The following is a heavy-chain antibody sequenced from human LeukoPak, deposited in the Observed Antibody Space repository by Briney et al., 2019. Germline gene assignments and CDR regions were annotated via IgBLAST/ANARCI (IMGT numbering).Heavy chain of an antibody. J-gene: IGHJ4*02. D-gene: IGHD7-27*01. CDR3: ARGDNWGYNY. CDR1: GGSFSGYY. V-gene: IGHV4-34*01. CDR2: INHSGST. Sequence: SETLSLTCAVYGGSFSGYYWSWIRQPPGKGLEWIGEINHSGSTNYNPSLKSRVTISVDTPKNQFSLKLSSVTAADTAVYYCARGDNWGYNYWGQGTLVTVSS.